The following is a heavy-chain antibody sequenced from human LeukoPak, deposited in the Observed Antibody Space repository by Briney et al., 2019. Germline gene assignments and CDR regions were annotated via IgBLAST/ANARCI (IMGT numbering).Heavy chain of an antibody. Sequence: PGGSLRLSCAASGFTFSNYAMSWVRQAPGKGLVWVSRINSDGSSTSYADSVKGRFTISRDNAKNTLYLQMNSLRAEDTAVYYCARDSGSIDAFDIWGQGTMVTVSS. CDR3: ARDSGSIDAFDI. J-gene: IGHJ3*02. CDR1: GFTFSNYA. D-gene: IGHD1-26*01. V-gene: IGHV3-74*01. CDR2: INSDGSST.